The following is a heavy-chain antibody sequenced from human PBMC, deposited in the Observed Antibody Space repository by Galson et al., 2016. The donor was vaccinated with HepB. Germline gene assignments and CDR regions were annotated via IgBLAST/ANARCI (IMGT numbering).Heavy chain of an antibody. V-gene: IGHV1-18*01. CDR1: GYTFTSYG. Sequence: SVKVSCKASGYTFTSYGISWVRQAPGQGLEWLGWISTYNGNTNYVQKIQGRVTMTTDTSTTTTYLELRSLRSDDTAVYFCARGRLRLGELAEAFHIWGQGTMVTVSS. D-gene: IGHD3-16*01. CDR2: ISTYNGNT. CDR3: ARGRLRLGELAEAFHI. J-gene: IGHJ3*02.